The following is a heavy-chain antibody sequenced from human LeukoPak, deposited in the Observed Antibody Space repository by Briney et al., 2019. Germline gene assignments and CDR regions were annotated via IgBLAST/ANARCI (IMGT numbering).Heavy chain of an antibody. CDR2: ISAYNGNT. CDR1: GYTFTSYA. D-gene: IGHD7-27*01. J-gene: IGHJ4*02. V-gene: IGHV1-18*01. Sequence: ASVKVSCKASGYTFTSYAMHWVRQAPGQRLEWMGWISAYNGNTNYAQKLQGRVTMTTDTSTSTAYMELRSLRSDDTAVYYCARRMGIGYFDYWGQGTLVTVSS. CDR3: ARRMGIGYFDY.